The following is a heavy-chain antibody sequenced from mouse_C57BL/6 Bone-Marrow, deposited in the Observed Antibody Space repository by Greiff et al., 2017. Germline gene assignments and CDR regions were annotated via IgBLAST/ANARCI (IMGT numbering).Heavy chain of an antibody. Sequence: EVQGVESGGGLVQPKGSLKLSCAASGFTFNTYAMHWVRQAPGKGLEWVARIRSKSSNYATYYADSVKDRFTISRDDSQSMLYLQMNNLKTEDTAMYDCVRRGYYSNCYYAMDYWGQGTSVTVSS. CDR3: VRRGYYSNCYYAMDY. J-gene: IGHJ4*01. CDR1: GFTFNTYA. V-gene: IGHV10-3*01. CDR2: IRSKSSNYAT. D-gene: IGHD2-5*01.